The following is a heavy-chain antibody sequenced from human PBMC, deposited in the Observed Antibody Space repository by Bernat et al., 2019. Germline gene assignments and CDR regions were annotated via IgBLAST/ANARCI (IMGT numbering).Heavy chain of an antibody. Sequence: EVQLVESGGGLAQPGGSLRLSCVASGFTFSNEWMTWVRQAPGKGLEWVAHIKHDGSEKKYVDSVEGRFTISRDNAQNSLYLQMNGLRAEDTAVYYGARERGYYPTYYFDLWGQGALVTVSS. CDR1: GFTFSNEW. J-gene: IGHJ4*02. D-gene: IGHD3-22*01. V-gene: IGHV3-7*03. CDR3: ARERGYYPTYYFDL. CDR2: IKHDGSEK.